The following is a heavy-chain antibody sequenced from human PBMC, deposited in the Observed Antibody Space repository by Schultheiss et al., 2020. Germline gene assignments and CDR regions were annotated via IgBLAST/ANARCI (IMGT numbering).Heavy chain of an antibody. D-gene: IGHD3-10*01. J-gene: IGHJ4*02. CDR1: GYTFTSHY. CDR3: TRSGGFDY. V-gene: IGHV1-46*03. CDR2: ISPSGGGT. Sequence: GGSLRLSCKASGYTFTSHYIHWVRQAPGQGLEWMAIISPSGGGTTYAQKFQGRITVTRDTSTSTVYMELSSLRSEDTAMYYCTRSGGFDYWGQGTLVTVSS.